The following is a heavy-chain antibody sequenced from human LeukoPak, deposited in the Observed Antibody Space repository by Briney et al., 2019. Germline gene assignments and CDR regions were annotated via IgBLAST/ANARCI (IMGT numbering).Heavy chain of an antibody. V-gene: IGHV1-18*01. CDR1: GYTFTSYG. CDR2: ISAYNGNT. J-gene: IGHJ4*02. CDR3: AKEKNGYSYGNFDY. Sequence: ASVKVSCTASGYTFTSYGISWVRQAPGQGLEWMGWISAYNGNTNYAQKLQGRVTMTTDTSTSTAYMELRSLRSDDTAVYYCAKEKNGYSYGNFDYWGQGTLVTVSS. D-gene: IGHD5-18*01.